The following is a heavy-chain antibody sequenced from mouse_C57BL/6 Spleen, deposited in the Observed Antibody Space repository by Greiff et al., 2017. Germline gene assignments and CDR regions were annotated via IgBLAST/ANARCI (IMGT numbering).Heavy chain of an antibody. CDR2: IYPGDGDT. V-gene: IGHV1-80*01. CDR1: GYAFSSYW. CDR3: ERVNYYDYAHVWCAY. J-gene: IGHJ3*01. D-gene: IGHD2-4*01. Sequence: VQLQQSGAELVKPGASVKISCKASGYAFSSYWMNWVKQRPGKGLEWIGQIYPGDGDTNYNGKFKGKATLTADKSSSTAYMQLSSLSSEDAADYVCERVNYYDYAHVWCAYGGQWTLVTVAA.